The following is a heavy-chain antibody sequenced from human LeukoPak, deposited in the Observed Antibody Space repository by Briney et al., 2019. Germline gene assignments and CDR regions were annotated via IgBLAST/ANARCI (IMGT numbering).Heavy chain of an antibody. J-gene: IGHJ5*02. V-gene: IGHV1-8*01. Sequence: ASVKVSCKASRYTFTSYDINWVRPATGEGLEWMGWMNPNSGNTGYAQKFQSRVTMTRNTSISTAYMELSSLRSEDTAVYYCARGLRKTYYYDSSGPWGQGTLVTVYS. CDR1: RYTFTSYD. D-gene: IGHD3-22*01. CDR3: ARGLRKTYYYDSSGP. CDR2: MNPNSGNT.